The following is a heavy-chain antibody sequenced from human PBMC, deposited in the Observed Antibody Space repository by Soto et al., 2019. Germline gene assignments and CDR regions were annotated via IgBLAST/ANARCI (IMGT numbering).Heavy chain of an antibody. J-gene: IGHJ5*02. D-gene: IGHD2-15*01. CDR3: ARVSAATKEAWFDP. CDR1: GFTFSSYS. Sequence: EVQVVESGGGLVKPGGSLRLSCVASGFTFSSYSMNWVRQAPGKGLEWVSSISSSSSYIYYADSVKGRFTISRDNAKNSLFLQINSLRAEDTAVYYCARVSAATKEAWFDPWGQGTLVTVSS. CDR2: ISSSSSYI. V-gene: IGHV3-21*01.